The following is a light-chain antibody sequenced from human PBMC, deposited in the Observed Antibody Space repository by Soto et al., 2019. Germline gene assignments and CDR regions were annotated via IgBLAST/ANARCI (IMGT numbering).Light chain of an antibody. V-gene: IGKV3-20*01. CDR3: QQYQT. J-gene: IGKJ1*01. CDR1: QSVSSSS. CDR2: GAS. Sequence: EVVLTQSPGTLSLSPGERATLSCRASQSVSSSSLAWYQQKPGLAPRLLIYGASSRATGIPDRFSGSGSGTDFTLTISRLEPEDSAVYYCQQYQTFGQGTKVEI.